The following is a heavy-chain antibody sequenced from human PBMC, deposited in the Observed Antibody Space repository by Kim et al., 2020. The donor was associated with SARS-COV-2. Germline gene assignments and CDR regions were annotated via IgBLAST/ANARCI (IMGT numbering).Heavy chain of an antibody. CDR2: IYYSGST. CDR1: GGSISSGGYY. D-gene: IGHD1-26*01. CDR3: ARGREEPEYYFDY. V-gene: IGHV4-31*03. J-gene: IGHJ4*02. Sequence: SETLSLTCTVSGGSISSGGYYWIWIRQHPGKGLEWIGYIYYSGSTYYNPSLKSRVTISVDTSKNQFSLKLSSVTAADTAVYYCARGREEPEYYFDYWGQGTLVTVSS.